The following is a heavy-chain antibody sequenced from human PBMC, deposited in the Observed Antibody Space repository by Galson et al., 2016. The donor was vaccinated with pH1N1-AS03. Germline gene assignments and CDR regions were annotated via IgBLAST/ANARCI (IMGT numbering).Heavy chain of an antibody. CDR2: IIPSFGGE. CDR3: AIRGGYSDAVAS. CDR1: GGTFSSYI. D-gene: IGHD4-17*01. Sequence: SVKVSCKASGGTFSSYIITWVRQAPGQGLEWMGGIIPSFGGETYAQKFQGRVTITADASTTTAYMELSSLRSDDTAVFYCAIRGGYSDAVASWGQGTQVTVSS. V-gene: IGHV1-69*13. J-gene: IGHJ5*02.